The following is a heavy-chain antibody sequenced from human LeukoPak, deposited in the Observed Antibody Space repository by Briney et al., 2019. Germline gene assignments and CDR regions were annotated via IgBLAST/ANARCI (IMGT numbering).Heavy chain of an antibody. CDR1: GGTFSSYA. J-gene: IGHJ6*02. D-gene: IGHD1-1*01. CDR3: ASRSHVVEELERRTQGDYYYYGMDV. Sequence: SVKVSCKASGGTFSSYAISWVRQAPGQGLEWMGGIIPIFGTANYAQKFQGRVTITADETTSTAYKELSSLRSEDTAVDYCASRSHVVEELERRTQGDYYYYGMDVWGQGTTVTVSS. CDR2: IIPIFGTA. V-gene: IGHV1-69*13.